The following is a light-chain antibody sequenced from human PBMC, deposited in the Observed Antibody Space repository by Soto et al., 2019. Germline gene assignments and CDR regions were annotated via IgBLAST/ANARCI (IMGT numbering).Light chain of an antibody. J-gene: IGKJ1*01. CDR3: QQYNNWPRT. CDR2: GAS. Sequence: EIVMTQSPATLSVSPGERATLSCRASQSVSSNLAWYQQKPGQAPRLLISGASTRATGIPARFSGSGSGTEFTLTISSLQSEDFAVYYCQQYNNWPRTFGQGTRWIS. V-gene: IGKV3-15*01. CDR1: QSVSSN.